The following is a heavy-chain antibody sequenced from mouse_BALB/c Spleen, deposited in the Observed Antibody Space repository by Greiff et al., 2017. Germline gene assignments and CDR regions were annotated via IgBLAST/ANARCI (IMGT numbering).Heavy chain of an antibody. Sequence: EVQLVESGGGLVQPGGSRKLSCAASGFTFSSFGMHWVRQAPEKGLEWVAYISSGSSTIYYADTVKGRFTISRDNPKNTLFLQMTSLRSEDTAMYYCARSNLGRDFDYWGQGTTLTVSS. CDR1: GFTFSSFG. V-gene: IGHV5-17*02. D-gene: IGHD4-1*01. J-gene: IGHJ2*01. CDR2: ISSGSSTI. CDR3: ARSNLGRDFDY.